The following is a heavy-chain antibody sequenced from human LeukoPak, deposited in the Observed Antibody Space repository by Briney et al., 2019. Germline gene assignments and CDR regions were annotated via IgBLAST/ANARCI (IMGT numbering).Heavy chain of an antibody. CDR3: ARGGIAASGASDI. V-gene: IGHV1-46*01. CDR2: INPSGGRT. D-gene: IGHD6-13*01. CDR1: GYTFTRFY. Sequence: ASVTVSYKASGYTFTRFYMHWVRQAPGQGLEWMGIINPSGGRTSYAQKFQGRVTMTRDTSTSTVYMELSSLGSEDTAVYYCARGGIAASGASDIWGHGTMVTVSS. J-gene: IGHJ3*02.